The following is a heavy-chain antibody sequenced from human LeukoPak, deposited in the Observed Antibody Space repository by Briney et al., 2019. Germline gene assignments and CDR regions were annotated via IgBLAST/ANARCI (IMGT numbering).Heavy chain of an antibody. CDR1: GGTFSSYA. CDR3: ARDEWSGYGYGYDY. CDR2: IIPILGIA. Sequence: SVKVSCKASGGTFSSYAISWVRQAPGQGLEWMGRIIPILGIANYAQKFQGRVTITADKSTSTAYMELSSLRSEDTAVYYCARDEWSGYGYGYDYWGQGTQVTVSS. J-gene: IGHJ4*02. D-gene: IGHD5-18*01. V-gene: IGHV1-69*04.